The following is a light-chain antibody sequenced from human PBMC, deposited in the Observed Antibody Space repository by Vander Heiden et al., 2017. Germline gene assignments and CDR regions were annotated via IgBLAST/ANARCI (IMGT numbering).Light chain of an antibody. CDR3: QQPSNWPPIT. J-gene: IGKJ3*01. CDR1: QSVSSY. V-gene: IGKV3-11*01. CDR2: DAS. Sequence: EIVLTQSPATLSLSPGERATLSCRASQSVSSYLAWYQQKPGQAPRLLIYDASNRATGIPARFSGSGSGTDFTLTISSREPEDFAVYYCQQPSNWPPITFGHGTKVDIK.